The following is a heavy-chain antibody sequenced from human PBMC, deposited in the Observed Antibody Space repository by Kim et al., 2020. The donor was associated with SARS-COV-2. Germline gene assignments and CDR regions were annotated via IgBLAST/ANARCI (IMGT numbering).Heavy chain of an antibody. CDR3: ARGLTGRYFDWSPGPNNWIDP. CDR2: IYYSGST. D-gene: IGHD3-9*01. Sequence: SETLSLTCTVSGGSISSGGYYWSWIRQHPGKGLEWIGYIYYSGSTYYNPSLKSRVTISVDTSKNQFSLKLSSVTAADTAVYYCARGLTGRYFDWSPGPNNWIDPWGPGALGTVSS. V-gene: IGHV4-31*03. CDR1: GGSISSGGYY. J-gene: IGHJ5*02.